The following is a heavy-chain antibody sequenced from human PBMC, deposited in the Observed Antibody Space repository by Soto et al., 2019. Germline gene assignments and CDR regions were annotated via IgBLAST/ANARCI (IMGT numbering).Heavy chain of an antibody. V-gene: IGHV4-34*01. D-gene: IGHD3-3*01. CDR2: INHSGST. J-gene: IGHJ4*02. Sequence: QVQLQQWGAGLLKPSETLSLTCAVYGGSFSAYYWSWIRQPPGKGLEWIGEINHSGSTNYNPSLKSRVTISVDTSKNQFSLKLSSVTAADTAVYYCARPRGGGFWSGYCHYYFDYWGQGPLVTVSS. CDR1: GGSFSAYY. CDR3: ARPRGGGFWSGYCHYYFDY.